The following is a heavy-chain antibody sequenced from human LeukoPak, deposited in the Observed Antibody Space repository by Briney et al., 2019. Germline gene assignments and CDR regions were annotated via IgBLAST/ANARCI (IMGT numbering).Heavy chain of an antibody. CDR3: AKVALYSNYEDDY. Sequence: GGSLRLSCAASGFTFSSYVMHWVRQAPGKGLEWLAVISYDGSNKYYADSVKGRFTISRDNSKNTLYLQMNSLRAEDTAVYYCAKVALYSNYEDDYWGQGTLVTVSS. D-gene: IGHD4-11*01. CDR1: GFTFSSYV. CDR2: ISYDGSNK. J-gene: IGHJ4*02. V-gene: IGHV3-30*18.